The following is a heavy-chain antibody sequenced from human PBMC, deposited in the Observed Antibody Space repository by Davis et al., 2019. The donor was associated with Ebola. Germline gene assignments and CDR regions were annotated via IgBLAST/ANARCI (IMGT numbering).Heavy chain of an antibody. CDR3: ASQGWCGGIPCIHAPSGY. V-gene: IGHV3-30*03. CDR2: ISSDGSEQ. CDR1: GMTFSSYG. D-gene: IGHD2-21*01. J-gene: IGHJ4*02. Sequence: GESLKISCVVSGMTFSSYGMHWVRLAAGKGPASAVVISSDGSEQYYGDSVKRRLTISRDNSKNTLYLQMDNLRAEDTAVYYCASQGWCGGIPCIHAPSGYWGQGTPVTVS.